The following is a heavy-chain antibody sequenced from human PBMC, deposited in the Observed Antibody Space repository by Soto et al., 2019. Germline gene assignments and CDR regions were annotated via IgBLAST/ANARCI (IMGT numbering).Heavy chain of an antibody. CDR1: GYSFTSFW. Sequence: GESLKISCKGSGYSFTSFWIGWVRQMPGKGLEGMGIIYPGDSDTRYSPSFQGQVTISADKSISTAYLQWSSLKASDTAMYYCARQAYCGGDCYYYFDYWGQGTLVTVSS. CDR3: ARQAYCGGDCYYYFDY. V-gene: IGHV5-51*01. J-gene: IGHJ4*02. CDR2: IYPGDSDT. D-gene: IGHD2-21*02.